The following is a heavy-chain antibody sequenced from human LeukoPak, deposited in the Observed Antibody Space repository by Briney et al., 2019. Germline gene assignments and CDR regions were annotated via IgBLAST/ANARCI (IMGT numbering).Heavy chain of an antibody. CDR1: GYTFAKYA. Sequence: ASVKVSCKASGYTFAKYAIHWVRQAPGQRLEWMGWINAGNGNTKYSQKFQGRVTITRDTSASTAYMELSSLRSEDTAVYYCAREIFGVVYYYGMDVWGQGTTVTVSS. CDR3: AREIFGVVYYYGMDV. V-gene: IGHV1-3*01. CDR2: INAGNGNT. D-gene: IGHD3-3*01. J-gene: IGHJ6*02.